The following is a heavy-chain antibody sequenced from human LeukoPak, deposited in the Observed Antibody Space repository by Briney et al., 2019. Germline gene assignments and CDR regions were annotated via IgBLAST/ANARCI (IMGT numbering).Heavy chain of an antibody. CDR1: GGTFSSYA. CDR3: ARVPDYYGSAFDI. CDR2: IIPIFGTA. V-gene: IGHV1-69*06. J-gene: IGHJ3*02. D-gene: IGHD3-10*01. Sequence: ASVKVSCKASGGTFSSYAISWVRQAPGQGLEWMGGIIPIFGTANYAQKFQGRVTITADKSTSTAYMELSSLRSEDTAVYYCARVPDYYGSAFDIWGHGTMVTVSS.